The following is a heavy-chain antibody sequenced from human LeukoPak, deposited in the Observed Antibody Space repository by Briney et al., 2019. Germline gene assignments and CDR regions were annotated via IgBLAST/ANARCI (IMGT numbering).Heavy chain of an antibody. J-gene: IGHJ5*02. CDR3: AREGGSGWYSGWFDP. CDR2: RKKDGSEK. D-gene: IGHD6-19*01. Sequence: GGSLRLSCAASGFTFSSYWMSWVRQAPGKGLEWVANRKKDGSEKKYVDSVKGRFTISRDNAENSLYLQMNSLRAEDTAVYYCAREGGSGWYSGWFDPWGQGTLVTVSS. V-gene: IGHV3-7*01. CDR1: GFTFSSYW.